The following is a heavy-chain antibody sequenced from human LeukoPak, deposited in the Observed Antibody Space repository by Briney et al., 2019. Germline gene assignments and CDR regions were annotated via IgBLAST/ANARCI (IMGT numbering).Heavy chain of an antibody. CDR2: MNHSGST. Sequence: PSETLSLTCAVYGGSFSGYYWSWIRQPPGKGLEWIGEMNHSGSTNYNPSLKSRVTISVDTSKNQFSLKLNSVTAADTAVYYCARELDRGYSLGFWGQGILVTVAS. D-gene: IGHD5-18*01. J-gene: IGHJ4*02. CDR3: ARELDRGYSLGF. CDR1: GGSFSGYY. V-gene: IGHV4-34*01.